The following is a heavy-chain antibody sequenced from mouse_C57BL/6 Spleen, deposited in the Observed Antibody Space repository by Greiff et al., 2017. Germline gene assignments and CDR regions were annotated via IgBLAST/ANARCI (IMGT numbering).Heavy chain of an antibody. CDR3: ARVTTVVFDY. CDR1: GYTFTNYW. Sequence: QVQLQQSGAELAKPGASVKLSCKASGYTFTNYWMHWVKQRPGQGLEWIGYINPSSGYTKYNQKFKDKATLTADKSSSTAYMQLSSLTSEDSAVXCCARVTTVVFDYWGQGTTLTVSS. V-gene: IGHV1-7*01. D-gene: IGHD1-1*01. CDR2: INPSSGYT. J-gene: IGHJ2*01.